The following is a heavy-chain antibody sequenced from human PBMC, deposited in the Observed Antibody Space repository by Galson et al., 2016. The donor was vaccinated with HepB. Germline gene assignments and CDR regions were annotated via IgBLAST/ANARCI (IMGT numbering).Heavy chain of an antibody. Sequence: SETLSLTCGVFGCSIKNDNWWSWVRQPPGKGLEWIGEIYHNGMTYYNPSLRSRVIMSVDESSNQFFLKVNSVTAADTAVYYCARDSRLPFRGSHIDAFDIWGQGTGVIVSS. D-gene: IGHD1-26*01. V-gene: IGHV4-4*02. CDR3: ARDSRLPFRGSHIDAFDI. CDR2: IYHNGMT. J-gene: IGHJ3*02. CDR1: GCSIKNDNW.